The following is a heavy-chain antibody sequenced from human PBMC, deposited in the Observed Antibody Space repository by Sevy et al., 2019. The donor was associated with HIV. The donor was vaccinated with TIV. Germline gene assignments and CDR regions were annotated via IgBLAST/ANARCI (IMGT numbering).Heavy chain of an antibody. J-gene: IGHJ6*02. D-gene: IGHD5-12*01. CDR3: AREAGGYDYDYGMDV. Sequence: SETLSLTCSISGGTIVSSGHYWGWIRQTPGKALEWIGSIYYNGHTFYTPSLKSRLTISIDTSKNQFSLTLSSVTVADTAVYFCAREAGGYDYDYGMDVWGQGTTVTVSS. V-gene: IGHV4-39*02. CDR1: GGTIVSSGHY. CDR2: IYYNGHT.